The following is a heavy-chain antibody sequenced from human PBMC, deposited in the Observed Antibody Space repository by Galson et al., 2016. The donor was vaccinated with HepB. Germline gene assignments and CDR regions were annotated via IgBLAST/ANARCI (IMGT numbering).Heavy chain of an antibody. D-gene: IGHD1-26*01. CDR3: AHSGRLSGSYTKFDY. Sequence: ALVKPTQTLTLTCTFSGFSLTTSGMRVSWIRQPPGKALEWLARIDWDDDKRYSPSLKSRLTITKDTSKNQVVLTMTNMDPVDTATYYCAHSGRLSGSYTKFDYWGQGTLVTVSS. CDR2: IDWDDDK. J-gene: IGHJ4*02. V-gene: IGHV2-5*08. CDR1: GFSLTTSGMR.